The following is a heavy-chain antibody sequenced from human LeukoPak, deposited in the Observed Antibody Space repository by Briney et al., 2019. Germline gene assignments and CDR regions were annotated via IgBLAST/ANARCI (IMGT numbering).Heavy chain of an antibody. Sequence: GGSLRLSCAASGFTFTRYWMSWVRQAPGKGLEWVANINQDGSEQFYVDSVKGRFTISRDNTKNSLYLQMNSLRAEDTAVYYCARKGGYSSGWYVYWGQGTLVTVSS. CDR3: ARKGGYSSGWYVY. V-gene: IGHV3-7*01. CDR2: INQDGSEQ. CDR1: GFTFTRYW. D-gene: IGHD6-19*01. J-gene: IGHJ4*02.